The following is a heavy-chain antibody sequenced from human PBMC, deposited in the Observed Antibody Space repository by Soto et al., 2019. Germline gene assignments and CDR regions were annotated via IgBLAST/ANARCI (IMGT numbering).Heavy chain of an antibody. V-gene: IGHV3-23*01. D-gene: IGHD3-22*01. J-gene: IGHJ4*02. CDR2: ISGSGGST. Sequence: GGSLRLSCAASGFTFSSYAMSWVRQAPGKGLEWVSAISGSGGSTYYADSVKGRFTISRANSKNTLYLQMNSLRAEDTAVYYCAKGYYYDSSGYLNPVFSSDYWGQGTLVTVSS. CDR3: AKGYYYDSSGYLNPVFSSDY. CDR1: GFTFSSYA.